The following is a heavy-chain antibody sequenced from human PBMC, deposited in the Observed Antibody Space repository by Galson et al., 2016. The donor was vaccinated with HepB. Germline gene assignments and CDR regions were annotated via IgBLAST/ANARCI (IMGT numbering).Heavy chain of an antibody. V-gene: IGHV3-23*03. Sequence: SLRLSCAGSGFTFATYPMSWVRQAPGKGLEWVSLIYSGGNTRYADSVKGRFTISRDNSKNTVYLQMNSLRAEDTAVYYCLTLTPASPYFDYWGQGTLVTVSS. CDR2: IYSGGNT. CDR3: LTLTPASPYFDY. J-gene: IGHJ4*02. D-gene: IGHD2-15*01. CDR1: GFTFATYP.